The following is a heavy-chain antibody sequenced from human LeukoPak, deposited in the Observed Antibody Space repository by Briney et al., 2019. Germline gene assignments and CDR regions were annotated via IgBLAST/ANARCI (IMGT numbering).Heavy chain of an antibody. Sequence: SGGSLRLSCATSGFTFSSFTMNWVRQAPGKGLEWVSTISDGSRDRHYAGSVKGRFTISRDDSQNIVYLQMDSLRAEDTALYYCTTRLRNHFDYWGQGTQVTVSS. CDR3: TTRLRNHFDY. D-gene: IGHD5-12*01. CDR2: ISDGSRDR. CDR1: GFTFSSFT. J-gene: IGHJ4*02. V-gene: IGHV3-23*01.